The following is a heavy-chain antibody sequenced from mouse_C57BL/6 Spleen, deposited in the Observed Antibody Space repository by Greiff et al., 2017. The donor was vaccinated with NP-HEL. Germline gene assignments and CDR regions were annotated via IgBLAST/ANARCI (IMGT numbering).Heavy chain of an antibody. CDR2: IDPSDSYT. V-gene: IGHV1-69*01. J-gene: IGHJ3*01. D-gene: IGHD2-4*01. Sequence: VQLQQPGAELVMPGASVKLSCKASGYTFTSYWMHWVKQRPGQGLEWIGEIDPSDSYTNYNQKFKGKSTLTVDKSSSTAYMQLSSLTSEDSAVYYCARGGLQAWFAYWGQGTLVTVSA. CDR3: ARGGLQAWFAY. CDR1: GYTFTSYW.